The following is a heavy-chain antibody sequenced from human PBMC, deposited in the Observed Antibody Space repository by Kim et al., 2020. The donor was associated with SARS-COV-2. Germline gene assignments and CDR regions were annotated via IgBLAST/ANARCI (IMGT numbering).Heavy chain of an antibody. CDR3: ARDSSWSRGYYYYGMDV. V-gene: IGHV6-1*01. CDR1: GDSVSSNSAA. D-gene: IGHD6-13*01. J-gene: IGHJ6*02. CDR2: TYYRSKWYN. Sequence: SQTLSLSCAISGDSVSSNSAAWNWIRQSPSRGLEWLGRTYYRSKWYNDYAVSVKSRITINPDTSKNQFSLQLNSVTPEDTAVYYCARDSSWSRGYYYYGMDVWGQGTTVTVSS.